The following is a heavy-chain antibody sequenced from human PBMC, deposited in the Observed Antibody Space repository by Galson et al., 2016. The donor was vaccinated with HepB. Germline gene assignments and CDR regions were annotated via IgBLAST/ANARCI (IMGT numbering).Heavy chain of an antibody. Sequence: QSGAEVKKPGESLKISCKASGYSFTNYWIGWVRQMPGKGLEWMGIIYPGHSNTYYSPSFQGRVTISADKSIDTAYLHWSSVKASDTAMYYWSGATDGYFYWDYWGQGILVTVSS. D-gene: IGHD3-22*01. CDR3: SGATDGYFYWDY. CDR1: GYSFTNYW. CDR2: IYPGHSNT. J-gene: IGHJ4*02. V-gene: IGHV5-51*01.